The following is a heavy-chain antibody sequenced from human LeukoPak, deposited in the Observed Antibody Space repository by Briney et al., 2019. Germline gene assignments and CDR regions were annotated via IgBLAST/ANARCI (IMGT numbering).Heavy chain of an antibody. CDR3: FASGYCSGGSCYYVHFDY. D-gene: IGHD2-15*01. Sequence: GGSLRLSCAASGFTFSSYAMSWVRQAPGKGLERVSTISGSGGSTYYADSVKGRFTISRDNSKNTLYLQMNSLRAEDTAVYYCFASGYCSGGSCYYVHFDYWGQGTLVTVSS. V-gene: IGHV3-23*01. CDR2: ISGSGGST. CDR1: GFTFSSYA. J-gene: IGHJ4*02.